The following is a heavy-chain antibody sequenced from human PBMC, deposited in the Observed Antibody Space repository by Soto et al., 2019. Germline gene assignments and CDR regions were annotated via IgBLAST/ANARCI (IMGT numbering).Heavy chain of an antibody. Sequence: QVQLVQSGAEVRQPASSVKVSCKTSGATFSSYAITWVRQAPGQGLEWMGGIVPTVDTSTYAQKFQGRVTITADKFTNKVYMELSILRSDDTAVYYCVRVVAIPGYPDNWGQGTLVTVSS. J-gene: IGHJ4*02. CDR2: IVPTVDTS. D-gene: IGHD5-12*01. CDR3: VRVVAIPGYPDN. CDR1: GATFSSYA. V-gene: IGHV1-69*14.